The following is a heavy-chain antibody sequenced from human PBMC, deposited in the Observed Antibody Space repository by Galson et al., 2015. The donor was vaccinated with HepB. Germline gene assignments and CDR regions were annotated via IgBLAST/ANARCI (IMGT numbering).Heavy chain of an antibody. CDR3: ARFIAVIPAARAVSWFDS. CDR1: GGTFRGYG. CDR2: IIPISGAA. V-gene: IGHV1-69*06. Sequence: SVKVSCKASGGTFRGYGISWVRQAPGRGLEWMGGIIPISGAANYAQKFQGRVTITADTTTSTAYMDMSSLRSEDTAVFYCARFIAVIPAARAVSWFDSWGQGTLVTVSS. D-gene: IGHD2-2*01. J-gene: IGHJ5*01.